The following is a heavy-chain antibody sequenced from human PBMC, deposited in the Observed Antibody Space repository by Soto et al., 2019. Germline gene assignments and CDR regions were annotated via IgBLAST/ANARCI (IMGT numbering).Heavy chain of an antibody. J-gene: IGHJ4*02. CDR1: GFTFSSYS. CDR3: ARGSFYYYDSSGSLDY. V-gene: IGHV3-48*02. D-gene: IGHD3-22*01. CDR2: ISSSSTI. Sequence: GGSLRLSCAASGFTFSSYSMNWVRQAPGKGLEWVSYISSSSTIYYADSVKGRFTTSRDNAKNSLYLQMNSLRDEDTAVYYCARGSFYYYDSSGSLDYWGQGTLVPVSS.